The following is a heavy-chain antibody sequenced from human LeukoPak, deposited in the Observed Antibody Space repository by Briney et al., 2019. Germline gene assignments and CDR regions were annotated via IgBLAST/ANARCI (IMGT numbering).Heavy chain of an antibody. V-gene: IGHV4-31*03. J-gene: IGHJ6*02. CDR1: GGSISSGGYY. CDR3: ARDLSPPPDTYYYDSSGYPPPYGRDV. Sequence: PSQTLSLTCTVSGGSISSGGYYWSWIRQHPGKGLEWIGYIYYSGRTYYNPSLKSRVTISVDTSKNQFSLKLSSVTAADTAVYYCARDLSPPPDTYYYDSSGYPPPYGRDVWGQGTTVTVSS. CDR2: IYYSGRT. D-gene: IGHD3-22*01.